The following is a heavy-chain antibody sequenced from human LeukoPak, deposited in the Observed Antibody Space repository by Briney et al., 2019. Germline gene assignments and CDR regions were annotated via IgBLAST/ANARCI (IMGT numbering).Heavy chain of an antibody. CDR2: IYTSGST. CDR1: GGSISSYY. J-gene: IGHJ3*02. CDR3: ARLSSRSAFDI. V-gene: IGHV4-4*07. D-gene: IGHD2-15*01. Sequence: SDTLSLTCTGSGGSISSYYWSWIRQPAGKGLDWIGRIYTSGSTNYNPSLKSRVTMSVDTSKNQFSLKLSSVTAADTAVYYCARLSSRSAFDIWGQGTMVTVSS.